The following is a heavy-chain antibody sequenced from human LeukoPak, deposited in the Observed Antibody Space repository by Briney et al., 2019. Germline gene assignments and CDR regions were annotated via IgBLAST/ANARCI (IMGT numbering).Heavy chain of an antibody. Sequence: ASVKVSCKASGYTFTSYGISWVRQAPGQGLEWVGWISAYNGNTNYAQKLQGRVTMTTDTSTSTAYMELRSLRSDDTAVYYCARLTWDYYGSGSYYSYAFDIWGQGTMVTVSS. CDR2: ISAYNGNT. V-gene: IGHV1-18*01. J-gene: IGHJ3*02. CDR1: GYTFTSYG. CDR3: ARLTWDYYGSGSYYSYAFDI. D-gene: IGHD3-10*01.